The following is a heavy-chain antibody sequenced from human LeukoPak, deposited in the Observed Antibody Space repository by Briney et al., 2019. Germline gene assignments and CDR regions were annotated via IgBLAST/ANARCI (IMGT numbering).Heavy chain of an antibody. J-gene: IGHJ6*03. V-gene: IGHV3-21*01. D-gene: IGHD3-10*01. CDR2: ISSSSSYI. CDR1: GFTFSSYS. Sequence: GGSLRLSCAASGFTFSSYSMNWVRQAPGKGLEWVSSISSSSSYIYYADSVKGRFTISRDNAKNSLYLQMNSLRAEDTAVYYCARDRGYYGSGSAIYYYYMDVWGKGTTVTISS. CDR3: ARDRGYYGSGSAIYYYYMDV.